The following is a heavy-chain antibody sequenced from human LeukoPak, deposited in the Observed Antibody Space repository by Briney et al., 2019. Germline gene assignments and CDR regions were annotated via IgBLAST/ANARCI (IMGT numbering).Heavy chain of an antibody. Sequence: KGGESLKISCKGSGYSFTSYWIGWVRQTPGKGLKWMGIIYPGDSDARYSPSFQGQVTISADKSISTAYLQWSSLKASDTAMYYCARRRDLYSGSYYPFDYWGQGTLVTVSS. CDR3: ARRRDLYSGSYYPFDY. CDR1: GYSFTSYW. D-gene: IGHD1-26*01. J-gene: IGHJ4*02. CDR2: IYPGDSDA. V-gene: IGHV5-51*01.